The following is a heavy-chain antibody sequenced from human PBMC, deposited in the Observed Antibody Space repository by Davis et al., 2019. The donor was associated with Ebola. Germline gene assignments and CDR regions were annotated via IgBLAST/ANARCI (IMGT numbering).Heavy chain of an antibody. Sequence: ASVKVSCKASGYTFTSYGISWVRQAPGQGLEWMGWISAYNGNTNYAQKLQGRVTMTTDTSTSKAYMELRSLRSDDTAVYYCARDMGMVQEANWFDPWGQGTLVTVSS. CDR1: GYTFTSYG. J-gene: IGHJ5*02. CDR3: ARDMGMVQEANWFDP. CDR2: ISAYNGNT. V-gene: IGHV1-18*01. D-gene: IGHD3-10*01.